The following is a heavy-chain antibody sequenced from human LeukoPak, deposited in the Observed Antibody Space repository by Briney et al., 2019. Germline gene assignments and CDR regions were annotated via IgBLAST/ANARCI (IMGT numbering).Heavy chain of an antibody. V-gene: IGHV3-23*01. CDR1: GFTFDTYA. CDR2: ITAGGGGT. J-gene: IGHJ4*02. D-gene: IGHD2-15*01. Sequence: GGSLRLSCAASGFTFDTYAMSWVRQAPGKGLEWVSGITAGGGGTYHADSVKGRFTISRDNSKNILYLQMNSLRAEDTAVYYYAKQLFFDYWGQGTLVTVSS. CDR3: AKQLFFDY.